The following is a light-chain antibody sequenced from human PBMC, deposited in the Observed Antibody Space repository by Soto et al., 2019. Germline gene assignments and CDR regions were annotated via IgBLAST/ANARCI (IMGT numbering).Light chain of an antibody. Sequence: QSALTQPASVSGSPGQSITISCTGTSSDVGGYNYVSWYQQHPGKAPKLMIYEVSNLPSGVSNRFSGSKSGNTASLTISGLQAEDEADYYCSSYTSSSTLPYVFGTGTKLTVL. V-gene: IGLV2-14*01. CDR1: SSDVGGYNY. CDR3: SSYTSSSTLPYV. CDR2: EVS. J-gene: IGLJ1*01.